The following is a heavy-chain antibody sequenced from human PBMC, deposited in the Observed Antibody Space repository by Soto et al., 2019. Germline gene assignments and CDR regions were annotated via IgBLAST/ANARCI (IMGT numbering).Heavy chain of an antibody. J-gene: IGHJ3*02. V-gene: IGHV4-39*01. D-gene: IGHD2-2*01. CDR2: IYYSGST. CDR1: GGSISSSSYY. Sequence: PSETLSLTCTVSGGSISSSSYYWGWIRQPPGKGLEWIGSIYYSGSTYYNPSLKSRVTISVDTSKNQFSLKLSSVTAADTAVYYCARQCSTSCPMGAFDIWGQGTMVTVS. CDR3: ARQCSTSCPMGAFDI.